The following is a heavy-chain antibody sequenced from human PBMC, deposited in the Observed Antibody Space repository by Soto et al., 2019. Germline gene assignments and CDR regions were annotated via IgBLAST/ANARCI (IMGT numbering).Heavy chain of an antibody. CDR3: AREGYYSGSESYSPPRYYGMDV. D-gene: IGHD3-10*01. V-gene: IGHV1-18*01. J-gene: IGHJ6*01. CDR1: GYIFHNYG. Sequence: VASVKVSCKTSGYIFHNYGISWVRHAPGQGLEWMGWISDYNGNTKYAQKFQGRVTMATDTSTRTAYMELRSLRSDDTAVYYCAREGYYSGSESYSPPRYYGMDVWGQGTTVTVSS. CDR2: ISDYNGNT.